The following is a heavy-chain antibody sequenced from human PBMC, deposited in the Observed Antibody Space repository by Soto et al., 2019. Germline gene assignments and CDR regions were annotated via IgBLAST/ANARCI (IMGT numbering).Heavy chain of an antibody. CDR1: GYTFTSYS. CDR3: ARGRYSSGWYYFDY. CDR2: ISPYNGNT. V-gene: IGHV1-8*01. Sequence: GASVKVSCKASGYTFTSYSISWVRQAPGQGLEWMGWISPYNGNTGYAQKFQGRVTMTRNTSISTAYMELSSLRSEDTAVYYCARGRYSSGWYYFDYWGQGTLVTVSS. D-gene: IGHD6-19*01. J-gene: IGHJ4*02.